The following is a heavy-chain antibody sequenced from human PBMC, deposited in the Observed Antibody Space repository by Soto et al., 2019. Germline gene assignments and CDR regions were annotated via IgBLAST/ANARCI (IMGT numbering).Heavy chain of an antibody. CDR2: IIPILGIA. Sequence: QVQLVQSGAEVKKPGSSVKVSCKASGGTFSSYTISWVRQAPGQGLEWMGRIIPILGIANYAQKFQGRVTITADTSMSTAYMELSSLRSEEKAVYYYARDRYGGNILPWFEPWGQGTLVTVAS. D-gene: IGHD2-15*01. CDR3: ARDRYGGNILPWFEP. V-gene: IGHV1-69*08. CDR1: GGTFSSYT. J-gene: IGHJ5*02.